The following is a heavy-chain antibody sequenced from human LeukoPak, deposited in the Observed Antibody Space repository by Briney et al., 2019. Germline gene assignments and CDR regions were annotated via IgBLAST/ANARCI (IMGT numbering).Heavy chain of an antibody. V-gene: IGHV1-2*06. Sequence: ASLKVSCKASGYTFTGSYMHWVRQAPGQGLEWMGRINPHSGATNYAQKFQGRVTMTRDTSISTAYMELSRLRSDGTAVYYCARGLREGWFGELYYWGQGTLVTVSS. CDR1: GYTFTGSY. CDR3: ARGLREGWFGELYY. CDR2: INPHSGAT. J-gene: IGHJ4*02. D-gene: IGHD3-10*01.